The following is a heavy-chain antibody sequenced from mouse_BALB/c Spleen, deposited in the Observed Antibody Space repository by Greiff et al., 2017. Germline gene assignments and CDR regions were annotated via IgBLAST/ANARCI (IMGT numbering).Heavy chain of an antibody. Sequence: EVQLVESGGGLVQPGGSRKLSCAASGFTFSSFGMHWVRQAPEKGLEWVAYISSGSSTIYYADTVKGRFTISRDNPKNTLFLQMTSLRSEDTAMYYCARYRGPLYAMDYWGQGTSVTVSS. J-gene: IGHJ4*01. CDR1: GFTFSSFG. CDR2: ISSGSSTI. V-gene: IGHV5-17*02. CDR3: ARYRGPLYAMDY.